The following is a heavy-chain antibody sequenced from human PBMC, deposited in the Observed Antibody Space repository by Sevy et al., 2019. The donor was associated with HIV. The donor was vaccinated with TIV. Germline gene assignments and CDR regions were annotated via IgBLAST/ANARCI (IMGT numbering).Heavy chain of an antibody. J-gene: IGHJ4*02. V-gene: IGHV3-11*01. CDR1: GFTFSDYY. CDR3: SRGVLLRYFDWLSPDDY. CDR2: ISSSGSTI. Sequence: GGSLRLSCAASGFTFSDYYMSWIRQAPGKGLEWVSYISSSGSTIYYADSVKGRFTISRDNAKNSLYLQMNSLRAEDTAVYYWSRGVLLRYFDWLSPDDYWGQGTLVTVSS. D-gene: IGHD3-9*01.